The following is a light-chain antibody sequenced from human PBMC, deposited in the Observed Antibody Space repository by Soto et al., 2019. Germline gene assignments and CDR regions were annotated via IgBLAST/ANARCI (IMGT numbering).Light chain of an antibody. CDR3: QYYNSCSEA. CDR2: KAS. J-gene: IGKJ1*01. V-gene: IGKV1-5*03. Sequence: DPQRTQARSTLSGSVRDRVTIPCRASQTISSWLAWYQQKPGKAPKLLIYKASTLKSRSPSRFCVSGSGTAFDLIIRCLQPDAFATYYCQYYNSCSEAFGHGTKV. CDR1: QTISSW.